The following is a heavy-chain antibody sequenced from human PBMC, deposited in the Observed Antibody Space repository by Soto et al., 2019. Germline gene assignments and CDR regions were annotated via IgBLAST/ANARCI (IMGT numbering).Heavy chain of an antibody. Sequence: ASVKVSCKASGYTFTGYDMHWVRQAPGQGLEWMGWINPNSGGTNYAQKFQGRVTMTRDTSISTAYMELSRLRSDDTAVYYCARGLAVWSGYYRNWFDPWGQGTLVTVSS. J-gene: IGHJ5*02. CDR2: INPNSGGT. CDR1: GYTFTGYD. CDR3: ARGLAVWSGYYRNWFDP. D-gene: IGHD3-3*01. V-gene: IGHV1-2*02.